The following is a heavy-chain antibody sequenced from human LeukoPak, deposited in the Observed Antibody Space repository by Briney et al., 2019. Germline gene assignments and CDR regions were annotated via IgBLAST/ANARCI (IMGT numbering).Heavy chain of an antibody. D-gene: IGHD3-10*01. CDR1: GYSISSGYY. Sequence: PSETLSLTCIVSGYSISSGYYWGWIRQPPGKGLEWIGYIYYSGSTNYNPSLKSRVTISVDTSKNQFSLKLSSVTAADTAVYYCARQSPPGGWFDPWGQGTLVTVSS. CDR3: ARQSPPGGWFDP. V-gene: IGHV4-61*01. J-gene: IGHJ5*02. CDR2: IYYSGST.